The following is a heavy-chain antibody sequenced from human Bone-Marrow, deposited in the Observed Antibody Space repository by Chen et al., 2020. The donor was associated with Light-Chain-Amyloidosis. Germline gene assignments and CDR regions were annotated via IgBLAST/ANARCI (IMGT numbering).Heavy chain of an antibody. CDR3: AREGTAMGRGQFLNFFYYMTS. D-gene: IGHD5-18*01. CDR2: IYTSGNT. V-gene: IGHV4-61*02. Sequence: GSGPGLVKPSQTLSLTCSVSGASMTNGSHYWSWIRLPAGKGLEWIGRIYTSGNTNYSPSLKSRVTISVDTSKNQFSLKLNSVTAADTAVYYCAREGTAMGRGQFLNFFYYMTSGAKGPRSPSP. CDR1: GASMTNGSHY. J-gene: IGHJ6*03.